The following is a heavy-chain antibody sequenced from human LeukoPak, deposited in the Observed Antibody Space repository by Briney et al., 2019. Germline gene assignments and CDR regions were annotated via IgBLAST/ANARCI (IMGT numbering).Heavy chain of an antibody. CDR2: ISSSGSTI. CDR1: GFTFSSYE. Sequence: PGGSLRLSCAASGFTFSSYEMNWVRQAPGKGLEWVSYISSSGSTIYYADSVKGRFTISRDNAKNSLYLQMNSLRAEDTAVYYCARIYGDYLFCWYFDLWGRGTLVTVSS. D-gene: IGHD4-17*01. V-gene: IGHV3-48*03. CDR3: ARIYGDYLFCWYFDL. J-gene: IGHJ2*01.